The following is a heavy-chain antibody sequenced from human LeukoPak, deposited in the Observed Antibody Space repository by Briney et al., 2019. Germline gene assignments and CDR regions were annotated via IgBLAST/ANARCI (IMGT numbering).Heavy chain of an antibody. CDR3: ARAQQLVSYYYYGMDV. J-gene: IGHJ6*02. Sequence: SETLSLTCTVSGGSISSYYWSWIRQPPGKGLEWIGYIYYSGSTNYNPSLKSRVTISVDTSKNQFSLELSSVTAADTAVYYCARAQQLVSYYYYGMDVWGQGTTVTVSS. V-gene: IGHV4-59*01. CDR1: GGSISSYY. D-gene: IGHD6-13*01. CDR2: IYYSGST.